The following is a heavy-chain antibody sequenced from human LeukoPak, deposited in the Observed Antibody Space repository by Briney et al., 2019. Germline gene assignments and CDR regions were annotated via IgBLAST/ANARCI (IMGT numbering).Heavy chain of an antibody. CDR3: AKDLNSYGPGGAFDI. CDR1: GFTFSSYA. D-gene: IGHD5-18*01. J-gene: IGHJ3*02. V-gene: IGHV3-23*01. CDR2: SSGSGGST. Sequence: GGSLRLSCAASGFTFSSYAMSLVRQAPGKGLEWVSASSGSGGSTYCADSVKGRFTISRDNSKNTLYLQMNSLRAEDTAVYYCAKDLNSYGPGGAFDIWGQGTMVTVSS.